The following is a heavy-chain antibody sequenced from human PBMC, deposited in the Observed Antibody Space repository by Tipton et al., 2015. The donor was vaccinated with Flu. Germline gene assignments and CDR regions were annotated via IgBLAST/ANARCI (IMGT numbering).Heavy chain of an antibody. Sequence: QSGAEVKKPGASVKVSCKAYGYTLTSNGISWVRQAPGQGLEWMGWISAYDGNTNYAQNLQGRVTMTVDTSTNTAYMELRSLRSTDSAVYYCARDRSTSDYWGQGTQVTVSA. CDR1: GYTLTSNG. CDR3: ARDRSTSDY. V-gene: IGHV1-18*04. CDR2: ISAYDGNT. D-gene: IGHD2-15*01. J-gene: IGHJ4*02.